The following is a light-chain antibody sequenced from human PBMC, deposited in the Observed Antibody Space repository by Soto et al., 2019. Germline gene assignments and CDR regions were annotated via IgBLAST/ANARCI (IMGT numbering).Light chain of an antibody. Sequence: AIRMTLSPSSLSASTGDRVTITCRASQGISSYLAWYQQKPGKAPKLPIYAASTLQSGVPSRFSGSGSGTDFTLTISCLQSEDFATYYCQQYYSYSWTFGQGTKVDIK. CDR2: AAS. CDR3: QQYYSYSWT. J-gene: IGKJ1*01. V-gene: IGKV1-8*01. CDR1: QGISSY.